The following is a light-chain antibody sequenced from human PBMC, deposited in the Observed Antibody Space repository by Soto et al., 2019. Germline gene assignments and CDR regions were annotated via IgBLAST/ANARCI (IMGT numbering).Light chain of an antibody. CDR2: DVS. V-gene: IGLV2-14*01. CDR1: SSDVGGYNY. Sequence: QSVLTQPASVSGSPGQSITISCTGTSSDVGGYNYVSWYQQHPGKAPKLMVFDVSNRPSGASNRFSGSKSGNTASLTISGRQADDEDDYFCSSYTSSSTPVVFGGGTKLTVL. CDR3: SSYTSSSTPVV. J-gene: IGLJ2*01.